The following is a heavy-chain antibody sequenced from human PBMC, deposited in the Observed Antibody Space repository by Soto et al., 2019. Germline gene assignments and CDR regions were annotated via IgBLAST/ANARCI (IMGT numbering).Heavy chain of an antibody. Sequence: GGSLRLSCIGSGFTFGDHTLSWFRQAPGKGLEWVAWIRSKTYGAATEYAASVRGRFTISRDDSKSIINLQMNSLETEDTAVYYCGRNVIWGQGTQVTVSS. V-gene: IGHV3-49*03. CDR1: GFTFGDHT. CDR2: IRSKTYGAAT. D-gene: IGHD3-10*01. CDR3: GRNVI. J-gene: IGHJ4*02.